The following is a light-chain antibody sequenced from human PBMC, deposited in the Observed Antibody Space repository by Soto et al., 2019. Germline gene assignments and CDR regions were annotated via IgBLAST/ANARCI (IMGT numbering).Light chain of an antibody. J-gene: IGLJ1*01. CDR1: TSNIGAGYD. CDR2: GNN. CDR3: QSYDSSLSEYV. Sequence: QSVLTQPPSVSGAPGQRVTISCTGITSNIGAGYDVHWYQQLPGTAPKLLIFGNNNRPSGVPDRFSGSKSGTSGSLAITGLQVEDEADYYCQSYDSSLSEYVFGSGTKVTVL. V-gene: IGLV1-40*01.